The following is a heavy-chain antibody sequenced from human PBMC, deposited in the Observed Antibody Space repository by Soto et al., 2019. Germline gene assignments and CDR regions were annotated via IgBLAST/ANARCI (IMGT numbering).Heavy chain of an antibody. V-gene: IGHV1-69*02. CDR1: GGTFSSYT. CDR2: IIPILGIA. Sequence: SVKVSCKASGGTFSSYTISWVRQAPGQGLEWMGRIIPILGIANYAQKFQGRVTITADKSTSTAYMELSSLRSEDTAVYYCASRYCSSTSCYAGDAFDIWGQGAMVTVSS. J-gene: IGHJ3*02. D-gene: IGHD2-2*01. CDR3: ASRYCSSTSCYAGDAFDI.